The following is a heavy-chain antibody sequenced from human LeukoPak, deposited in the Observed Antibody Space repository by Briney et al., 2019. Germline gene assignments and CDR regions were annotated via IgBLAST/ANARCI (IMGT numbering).Heavy chain of an antibody. V-gene: IGHV3-48*02. J-gene: IGHJ4*02. Sequence: PGGSRRLSCAASGFTFSSYSMNWVRQAPGKGLEWVSYISSSSSTIYYADSVKGRFTISRDNAKNSLYLQMNSLRDEDTAVYYCARDWGHSSGYYVGEYYFDYWGQGTLVTVSS. D-gene: IGHD3-22*01. CDR1: GFTFSSYS. CDR2: ISSSSSTI. CDR3: ARDWGHSSGYYVGEYYFDY.